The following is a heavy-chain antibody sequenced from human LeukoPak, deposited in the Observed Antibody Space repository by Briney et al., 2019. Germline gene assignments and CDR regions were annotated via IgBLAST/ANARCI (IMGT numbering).Heavy chain of an antibody. D-gene: IGHD3-9*01. CDR1: GGSFSGYY. V-gene: IGHV4-34*01. CDR3: ASLYYDILTGQSYYFDY. J-gene: IGHJ4*02. Sequence: SETLSLTCAVYGGSFSGYYWSWIRQPPGKGLEWIGEINHSGSTNYNPSLKSRVTISVDTSKNQFSLKLSSVTAADTAVYYCASLYYDILTGQSYYFDYWGQGTLVTVSS. CDR2: INHSGST.